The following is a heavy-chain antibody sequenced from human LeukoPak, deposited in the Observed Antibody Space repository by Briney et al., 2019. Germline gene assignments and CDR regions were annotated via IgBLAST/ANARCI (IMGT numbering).Heavy chain of an antibody. CDR3: ARDRAEQWLALNYYYYYMDV. CDR2: INPNSGGT. D-gene: IGHD6-19*01. Sequence: ASVKVSCKASGYTFTSYGISWVRQAPGQGLEWMGWINPNSGGTNYAQKFQGRVTMTRDASISTTYMELSRLRSDDTAVYYCARDRAEQWLALNYYYYYMDVWGKGTTVTISS. V-gene: IGHV1-2*02. CDR1: GYTFTSYG. J-gene: IGHJ6*03.